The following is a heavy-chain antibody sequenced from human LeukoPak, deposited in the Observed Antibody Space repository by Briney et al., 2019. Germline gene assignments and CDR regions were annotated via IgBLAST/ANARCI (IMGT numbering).Heavy chain of an antibody. Sequence: ASVKVSCKASGYTFINYDINWVRQATGQGLEWMGWMNPKTGNTGYAQNFQGRVTMNRDTSESTAYMELSSLRSEDTAMYYCARDLKLRWESWGDAFDIWGQGTMVTVSS. CDR1: GYTFINYD. D-gene: IGHD4-23*01. V-gene: IGHV1-8*01. CDR2: MNPKTGNT. J-gene: IGHJ3*02. CDR3: ARDLKLRWESWGDAFDI.